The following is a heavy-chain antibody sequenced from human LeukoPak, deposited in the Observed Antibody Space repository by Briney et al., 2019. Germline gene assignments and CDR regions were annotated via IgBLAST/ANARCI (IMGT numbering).Heavy chain of an antibody. CDR3: ARDHHRRLYDSQARDTFDI. CDR1: GFTFSSYS. J-gene: IGHJ3*02. CDR2: ISSTSSTI. D-gene: IGHD3-22*01. Sequence: GGSLRLSCAASGFTFSSYSMNWVRQAPGKGLEWVSYISSTSSTIYYADSLKGRFTISRDNAKNSLSLQMNSLRAEDTAVYYCARDHHRRLYDSQARDTFDIWGQGTMVTVSS. V-gene: IGHV3-48*01.